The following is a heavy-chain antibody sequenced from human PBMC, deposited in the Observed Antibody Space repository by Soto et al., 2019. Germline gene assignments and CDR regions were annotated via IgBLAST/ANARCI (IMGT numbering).Heavy chain of an antibody. D-gene: IGHD7-27*01. V-gene: IGHV3-30*18. Sequence: QVQLVESGGGVVQPGRSLRLSCAASGFTFSSYGMHWVRQAPGKGLEWVAVISYDGSNKYYADSVKGRFTIPRDNSKNTLYQQMNSLRAEDTAVYYCAKDLGHGGRGAFDIWGQGTMVTVSS. CDR1: GFTFSSYG. CDR3: AKDLGHGGRGAFDI. CDR2: ISYDGSNK. J-gene: IGHJ3*02.